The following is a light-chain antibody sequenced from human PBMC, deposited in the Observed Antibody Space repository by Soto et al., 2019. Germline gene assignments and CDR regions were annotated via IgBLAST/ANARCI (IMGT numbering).Light chain of an antibody. CDR2: GAS. Sequence: EIVLTQSPGTLSLSPGERATLSCRASQSVSSSYLAWYQQQPGQAPRLLIHGASSRATGIPDRFSGSGSGTDFTLTISRLEPEDFAVYYCQQYGSSPWTFGQGTKVEIK. CDR3: QQYGSSPWT. CDR1: QSVSSSY. V-gene: IGKV3-20*01. J-gene: IGKJ1*01.